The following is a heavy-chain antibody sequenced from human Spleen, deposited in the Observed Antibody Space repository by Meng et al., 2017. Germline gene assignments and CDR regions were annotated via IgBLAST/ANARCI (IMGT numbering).Heavy chain of an antibody. D-gene: IGHD2-2*01. J-gene: IGHJ5*02. CDR3: ARGSVGGDFDP. V-gene: IGHV1-18*01. CDR1: GYTFINFG. Sequence: QVTLVQSGAEVKKPGASVTVSCTASGYTFINFGINWIRQAPGQGLEWMGWISTYNGNTNYAQKFQDRVTMTTDRSTSTAYMELRSLKSDDTAVYYCARGSVGGDFDPWGQGTLVTVSS. CDR2: ISTYNGNT.